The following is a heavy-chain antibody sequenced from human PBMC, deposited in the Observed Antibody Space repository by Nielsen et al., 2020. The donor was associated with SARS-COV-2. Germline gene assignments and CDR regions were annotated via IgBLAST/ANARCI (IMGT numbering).Heavy chain of an antibody. V-gene: IGHV3-48*02. Sequence: GESLKISCAASGFTFSSYSMNWVRQAPGKGLEWVSYISSSSSTIYYADSVKGRFTISRDNAKNSLYLQMNSLRDEDTAVYYCARDSSRDGYNYVDYWGQGTLVTVSS. CDR3: ARDSSRDGYNYVDY. CDR2: ISSSSSTI. D-gene: IGHD5-24*01. CDR1: GFTFSSYS. J-gene: IGHJ4*02.